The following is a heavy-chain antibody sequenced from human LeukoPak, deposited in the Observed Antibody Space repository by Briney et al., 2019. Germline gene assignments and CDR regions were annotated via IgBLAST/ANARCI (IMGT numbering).Heavy chain of an antibody. J-gene: IGHJ6*02. CDR3: ASRGYSYGYSGYGMDV. Sequence: SETLSLTCAVSGGSISSYYWSWIRQPAGKGLEWIGRIYTSGSTIYNPSLKSRVTMSVDTSKNQFSLKLTSVTAADTAVYYCASRGYSYGYSGYGMDVWGQGTTVTVSS. V-gene: IGHV4-4*07. CDR2: IYTSGST. CDR1: GGSISSYY. D-gene: IGHD5-18*01.